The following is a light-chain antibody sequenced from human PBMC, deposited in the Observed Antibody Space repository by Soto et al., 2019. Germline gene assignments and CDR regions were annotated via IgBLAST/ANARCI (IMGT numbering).Light chain of an antibody. CDR3: QQYGSSSLP. V-gene: IGKV3-20*01. CDR2: GAS. CDR1: QSVSSSS. J-gene: IGKJ4*01. Sequence: ESVLMQSPGTLSLSPGERATLSCRASQSVSSSSLAWYHQKPGQAPRLLIYGASITATGIPARFTGRGSGTDFTLTSSRLEPEDFAVYYCQQYGSSSLPCGGGTNVEIK.